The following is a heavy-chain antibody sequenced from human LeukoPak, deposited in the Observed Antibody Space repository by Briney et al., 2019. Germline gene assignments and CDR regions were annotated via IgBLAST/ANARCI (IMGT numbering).Heavy chain of an antibody. CDR2: INQDGSVK. CDR1: GFTFSDFW. J-gene: IGHJ4*02. CDR3: ARDRHGYYPEELDY. D-gene: IGHD3-22*01. Sequence: GGSLRLSCATSGFTFSDFWMSWVRQAPGKGLEWVANINQDGSVKNFVDSMKGRFTISRDNAKNSLYLQMNSLRAEDTAVYYCARDRHGYYPEELDYWGQGTLVTVSS. V-gene: IGHV3-7*03.